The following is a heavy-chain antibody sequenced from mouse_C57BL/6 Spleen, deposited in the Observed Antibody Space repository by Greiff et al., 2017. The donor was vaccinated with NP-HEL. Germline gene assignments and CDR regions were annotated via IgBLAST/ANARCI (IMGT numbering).Heavy chain of an antibody. CDR1: GFTFTDYY. D-gene: IGHD1-1*01. CDR2: IRNKANGYTT. CDR3: ARYILSLYAMDY. Sequence: EVQLVESGGGLVQPGGSLSLSCAASGFTFTDYYMSWVRQPPGKALEWLGFIRNKANGYTTEYSASVKGRFTISRDNSQSILYLQMNALRAEDSATYYCARYILSLYAMDYWGQGTSVTVSS. V-gene: IGHV7-3*01. J-gene: IGHJ4*01.